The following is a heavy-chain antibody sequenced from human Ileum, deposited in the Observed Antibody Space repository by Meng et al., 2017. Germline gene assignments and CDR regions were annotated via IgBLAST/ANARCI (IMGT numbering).Heavy chain of an antibody. V-gene: IGHV4-30-4*01. CDR1: GGSISIGDYY. J-gene: IGHJ4*02. D-gene: IGHD2-15*01. Sequence: QVQLQESGPGRLKSSQTLARTCTVSGGSISIGDYYWSWVRQPPGKGLEWIGYIYYSGSTYYNPSLKSRAIMSVDTSKNHFSLKLSSVTAADTAVYYCARDRGGSYYFDYWGQGTLVTVSS. CDR3: ARDRGGSYYFDY. CDR2: IYYSGST.